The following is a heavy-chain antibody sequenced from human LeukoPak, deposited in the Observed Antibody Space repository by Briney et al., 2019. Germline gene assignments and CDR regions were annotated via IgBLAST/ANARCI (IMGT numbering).Heavy chain of an antibody. D-gene: IGHD2-2*03. V-gene: IGHV3-23*01. CDR2: ISGSGGST. CDR3: AISDWADLNGGVGIVVVPAALDY. CDR1: GFTFSSYA. J-gene: IGHJ4*02. Sequence: GGSLRLSCAASGFTFSSYAMSWVRQAPGKGLEWVSAISGSGGSTYYADSVKGRFTISRDNSKNTLYLQMNSLRAEDTAVYYCAISDWADLNGGVGIVVVPAALDYWGQGTLVTVSS.